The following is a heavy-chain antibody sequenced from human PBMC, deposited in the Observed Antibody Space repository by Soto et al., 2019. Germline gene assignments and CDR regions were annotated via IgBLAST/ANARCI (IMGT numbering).Heavy chain of an antibody. D-gene: IGHD5-18*01. CDR3: ARRVDTAMAAGDAFDI. J-gene: IGHJ3*02. CDR1: GFSLSNARMG. V-gene: IGHV2-26*01. CDR2: IFSNDEK. Sequence: QVTLKESGPVLVKPTETLTLTCTVSGFSLSNARMGVSWIRQPPGKALEWLAHIFSNDEKSYSTSLKSRLTISKATSKSQVVLTMTNMDPVDTATYYCARRVDTAMAAGDAFDIWGQGTMVTVSS.